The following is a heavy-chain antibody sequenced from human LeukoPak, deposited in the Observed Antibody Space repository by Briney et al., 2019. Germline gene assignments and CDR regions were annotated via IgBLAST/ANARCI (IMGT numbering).Heavy chain of an antibody. D-gene: IGHD2-8*02. Sequence: VASVKVSCKASGYTFTGYYMHWVRQAPGQGLEWMGWINPNSGGTNYAQKFQGRVTMTRDTSISTAYMELSRLRSDDTAVYYCARDQLTGGLSPIDYWGQGTLVTVSS. CDR3: ARDQLTGGLSPIDY. CDR1: GYTFTGYY. CDR2: INPNSGGT. V-gene: IGHV1-2*02. J-gene: IGHJ4*02.